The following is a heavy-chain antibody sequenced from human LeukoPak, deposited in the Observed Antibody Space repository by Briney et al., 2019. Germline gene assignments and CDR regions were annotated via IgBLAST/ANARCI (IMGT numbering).Heavy chain of an antibody. CDR1: GFTFSNNA. V-gene: IGHV3-23*01. CDR3: AKRDNWNWMLDY. J-gene: IGHJ4*02. Sequence: GGSLRLSCAASGFTFSNNAMSWVRQAPGKGLEWVSATSTSGGSAYYADSVKGRFTISRDNSKNTLYLQMDSLRADDTAVYYCAKRDNWNWMLDYWGQGTLVTVSS. CDR2: TSTSGGSA. D-gene: IGHD1-7*01.